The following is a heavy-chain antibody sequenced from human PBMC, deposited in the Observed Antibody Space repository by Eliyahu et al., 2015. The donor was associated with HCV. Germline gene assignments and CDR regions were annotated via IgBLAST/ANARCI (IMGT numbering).Heavy chain of an antibody. V-gene: IGHV6-1*01. CDR2: TYYRSKWYN. D-gene: IGHD3-22*01. J-gene: IGHJ4*02. CDR3: ARGGSYDSSGYYAN. Sequence: QVQLQQSGPGLVKPSQTLSLTXXIXGDSXXSNSAAWNWIRQSPSRGLEWLGRTYYRSKWYNDYAVSVKSRITINPDTSKNQFSLQLNSVTPEDTAVYYCARGGSYDSSGYYANWGQGTLVTVSS. CDR1: GDSXXSNSAA.